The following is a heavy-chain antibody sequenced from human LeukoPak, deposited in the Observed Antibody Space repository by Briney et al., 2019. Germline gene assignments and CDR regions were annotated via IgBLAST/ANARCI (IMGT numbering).Heavy chain of an antibody. Sequence: PSETLSLTCTVSGGSISGSIHYWGWIRQPPGKGLEWIGSIHYSGKTYDNPSLKSRVSMSVDTSKNQFSLKLSSVTPADTALYYCARLLYDSRGHQYFDYWGQGTLVTVSS. CDR2: IHYSGKT. D-gene: IGHD3-22*01. CDR3: ARLLYDSRGHQYFDY. CDR1: GGSISGSIHY. J-gene: IGHJ4*02. V-gene: IGHV4-39*01.